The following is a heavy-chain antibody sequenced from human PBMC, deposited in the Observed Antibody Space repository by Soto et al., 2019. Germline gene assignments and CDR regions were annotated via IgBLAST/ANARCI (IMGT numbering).Heavy chain of an antibody. CDR2: IYPCDSDT. D-gene: IGHD6-13*01. Sequence: PGESLKISCKGSGYSFTSYWIGWVRQMPGKGREWMWIIYPCDSDTRYSPSFQGQVTISADKSISTAYLQWSSLKASDTAMYYCARRSSSWYYWFDPWGQGPLVTVSS. CDR1: GYSFTSYW. V-gene: IGHV5-51*01. J-gene: IGHJ5*02. CDR3: ARRSSSWYYWFDP.